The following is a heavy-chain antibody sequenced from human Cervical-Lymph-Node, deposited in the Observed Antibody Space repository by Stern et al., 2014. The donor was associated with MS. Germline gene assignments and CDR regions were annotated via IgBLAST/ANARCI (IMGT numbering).Heavy chain of an antibody. D-gene: IGHD2-2*01. V-gene: IGHV3-23*01. J-gene: IGHJ6*02. CDR1: GFTFSTYA. Sequence: EVQLLESGGGLVQPGGSLRLSCVASGFTFSTYAFSWGRQAPGKGLEWVSSISDSGVYTYYADSVKGRFTISRDNSKSMLYLEMQSLRAEDTAVYHCAKDLGRGVVVVPLYGLDVWGQGTTVTVSS. CDR3: AKDLGRGVVVVPLYGLDV. CDR2: ISDSGVYT.